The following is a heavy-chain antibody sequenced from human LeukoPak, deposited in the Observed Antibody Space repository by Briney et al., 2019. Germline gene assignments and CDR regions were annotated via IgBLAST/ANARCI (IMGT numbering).Heavy chain of an antibody. J-gene: IGHJ4*02. CDR2: IYYSGST. CDR3: ARGGYCSGTSCYVDY. CDR1: GGSISSYY. Sequence: PSETLSLTCTVSGGSISSYYWSWIRQPPGKGLEWIGYIYYSGSTNYNPSLKSRVTISVDTSKNQFSLELTSVTAADTAVYYCARGGYCSGTSCYVDYWGQGTPVTVSS. V-gene: IGHV4-59*12. D-gene: IGHD2-2*01.